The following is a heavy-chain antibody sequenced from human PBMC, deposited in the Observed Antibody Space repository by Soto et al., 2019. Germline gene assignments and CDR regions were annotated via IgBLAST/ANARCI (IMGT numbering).Heavy chain of an antibody. V-gene: IGHV3-48*02. CDR3: ARDTPTGTTYYYGMDV. CDR1: GFTFSSYS. D-gene: IGHD1-7*01. Sequence: GGSLRLSCAASGFTFSSYSMNWVRQAPGKGLEWVSYISSSSSTIYYADSVKGRFTISRDNAKNSLYLQMNSLRDEDTAVYYCARDTPTGTTYYYGMDVWGQGTTVTVSS. CDR2: ISSSSSTI. J-gene: IGHJ6*02.